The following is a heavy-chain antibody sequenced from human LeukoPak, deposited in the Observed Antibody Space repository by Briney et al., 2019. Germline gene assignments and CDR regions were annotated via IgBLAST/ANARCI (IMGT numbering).Heavy chain of an antibody. J-gene: IGHJ5*02. D-gene: IGHD3-10*01. CDR1: GDSLSRYY. CDR2: IYNGGII. V-gene: IGHV4-4*07. CDR3: ARDSGTTGEVKFDP. Sequence: SETLSLTCTVSGDSLSRYYWSWIRQPAGKGLEWIGRIYNGGIITYNPSLKSRVTMSIDTSNNQFSLMLRFVTAADTAEYYCARDSGTTGEVKFDPWGQGTLVTVPS.